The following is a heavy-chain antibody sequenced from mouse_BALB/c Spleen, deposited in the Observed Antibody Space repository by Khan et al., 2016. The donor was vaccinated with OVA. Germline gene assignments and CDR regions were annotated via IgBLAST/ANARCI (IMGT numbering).Heavy chain of an antibody. V-gene: IGHV5-6-3*01. CDR2: INSNGGST. J-gene: IGHJ2*01. Sequence: VQLKESGGGLVQPGGSLKLSCAASGFTFSSYGMSWVRQTPDKRLELVATINSNGGSTYYPDSVKGRFTISRDNAKNNLYLQMSSLKSEDTAMYYCARMARTINGGQGTTLTVSS. CDR3: ARMARTIN. CDR1: GFTFSSYG.